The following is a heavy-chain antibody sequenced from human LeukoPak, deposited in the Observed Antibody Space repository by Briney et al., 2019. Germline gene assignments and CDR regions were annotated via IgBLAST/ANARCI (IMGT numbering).Heavy chain of an antibody. Sequence: SETLSLTCTVSGGSISSYLWSWIRQPPGKGLEWIGYIYYSGSTNYNPSLKSRVTILVDTSKNQFSLKVSSVTAADTAVYYCAREWFGYDSSGSHLDYWGQGTLVTVSS. V-gene: IGHV4-59*01. CDR3: AREWFGYDSSGSHLDY. J-gene: IGHJ4*02. CDR2: IYYSGST. CDR1: GGSISSYL. D-gene: IGHD3-22*01.